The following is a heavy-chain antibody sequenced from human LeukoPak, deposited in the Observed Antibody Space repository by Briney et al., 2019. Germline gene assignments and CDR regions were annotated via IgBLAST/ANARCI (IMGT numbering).Heavy chain of an antibody. Sequence: ASVKVSCKASGYTFTGYYMHWVRQAPGQGLEWMGWINPNSGGTNYAQKFQGWVTMTRDTSISTAYMELSRLRSDDTAVYYCARDPAYGDYPNWYFELWGRGTLVTVSS. D-gene: IGHD4-17*01. J-gene: IGHJ2*01. CDR3: ARDPAYGDYPNWYFEL. CDR1: GYTFTGYY. CDR2: INPNSGGT. V-gene: IGHV1-2*04.